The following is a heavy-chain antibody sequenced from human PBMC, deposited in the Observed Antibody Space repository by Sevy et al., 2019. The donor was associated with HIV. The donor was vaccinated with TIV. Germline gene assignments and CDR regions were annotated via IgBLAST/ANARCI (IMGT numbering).Heavy chain of an antibody. V-gene: IGHV1-69*13. Sequence: ASVKVSCKASGGTFSSYAISWVRQAPGQGLEGMGGIIPIFGTANYAQKFQGRVTITADESTSTAYMELSSLRSEDTAVYYCARDGYNGSYFNWGQGTLVTVSS. CDR2: IIPIFGTA. J-gene: IGHJ4*02. CDR1: GGTFSSYA. D-gene: IGHD5-12*01. CDR3: ARDGYNGSYFN.